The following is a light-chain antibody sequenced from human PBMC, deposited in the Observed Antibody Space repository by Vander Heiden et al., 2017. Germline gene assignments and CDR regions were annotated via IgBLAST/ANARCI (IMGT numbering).Light chain of an antibody. CDR2: EES. V-gene: IGLV3-21*02. CDR1: NIGSNS. Sequence: SYVLTQPPSVSVAPGQAARITCGGNNIGSNSVHWYQQKPGQCPVLVVDEESDRPSGIPERVAGSNSGNTATLNISRVEAGDEADYDWQVWVSSSDQVVFGGGTKLTVL. J-gene: IGLJ2*01. CDR3: QVWVSSSDQVV.